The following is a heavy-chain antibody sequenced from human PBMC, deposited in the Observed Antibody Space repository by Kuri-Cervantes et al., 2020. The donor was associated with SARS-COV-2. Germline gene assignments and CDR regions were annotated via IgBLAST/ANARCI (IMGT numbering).Heavy chain of an antibody. J-gene: IGHJ4*02. CDR2: IIPIFGTA. V-gene: IGHV1-69*05. CDR3: ARTAKTGQLRDY. D-gene: IGHD2-21*02. CDR1: GGTFSSYA. Sequence: SVKVSCKASGGTFSSYAISWVRQAPEQGLEWMGGIIPIFGTANYAQKFQGRVTITTDESTSTAYMELSSLRSEDTAVYYRARTAKTGQLRDYWGQGTLVTVSS.